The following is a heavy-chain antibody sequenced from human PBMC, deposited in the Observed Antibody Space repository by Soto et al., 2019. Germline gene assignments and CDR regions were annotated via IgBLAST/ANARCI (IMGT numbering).Heavy chain of an antibody. D-gene: IGHD6-13*01. V-gene: IGHV4-39*02. J-gene: IGHJ4*02. Sequence: SETMSLTCIVSGESISGTVYYWGWIHKPPGKGLEWIGSIHYSGSTYYNPSLKSRVTISVDTSKNHFSLRLTSVTAADTAVYYCARPGGSGWFYFDSWGQGSQVTVSS. CDR1: GESISGTVYY. CDR2: IHYSGST. CDR3: ARPGGSGWFYFDS.